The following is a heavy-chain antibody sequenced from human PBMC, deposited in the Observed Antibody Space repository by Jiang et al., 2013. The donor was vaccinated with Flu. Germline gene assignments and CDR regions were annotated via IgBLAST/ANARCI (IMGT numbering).Heavy chain of an antibody. V-gene: IGHV2-5*01. CDR1: GFSLSSSGVG. Sequence: KPTQTLTLTCTFSGFSLSSSGVGVGWIRHAPRKGPWNTLHSILFGMIKRRYSASLQSRVTITKDTYQNQVVLTMTNMDPVDTATYFCAHSSPLIAKTSWRGRGRRLTSWGRG. D-gene: IGHD3-16*01. CDR3: AHSSPLIAKTSWRGRGRRLTS. CDR2: ILFGMIK. J-gene: IGHJ3*01.